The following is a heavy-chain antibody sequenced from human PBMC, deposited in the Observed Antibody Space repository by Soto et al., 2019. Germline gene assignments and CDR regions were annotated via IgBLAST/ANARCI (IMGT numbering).Heavy chain of an antibody. V-gene: IGHV3-23*01. J-gene: IGHJ3*02. Sequence: EVQLLESGGGLVQPGGSLRLSCAASGFTFSSYAMSWVRQAPGKGLEWVSAISGSGGSTYYADSVKGRFTNSRDNSKNTLYLQMNSLRAEDTAVYYCARDLGVTMIVVVPQGAFDIWGQGTMVTVSS. D-gene: IGHD3-22*01. CDR2: ISGSGGST. CDR3: ARDLGVTMIVVVPQGAFDI. CDR1: GFTFSSYA.